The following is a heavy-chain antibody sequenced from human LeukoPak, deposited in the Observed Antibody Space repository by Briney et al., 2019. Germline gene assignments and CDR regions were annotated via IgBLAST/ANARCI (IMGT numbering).Heavy chain of an antibody. CDR2: IIPIFGTA. CDR3: ASSLYYYDSSGYYSPVPN. Sequence: SVKVSCKASGGTFSSYAISWVRQAPGQGLERMGGIIPIFGTANYAQKFQGRVTITADESTSTAYMELSSLRSEDTAVYYCASSLYYYDSSGYYSPVPNWGQGTLVTVSS. CDR1: GGTFSSYA. D-gene: IGHD3-22*01. V-gene: IGHV1-69*13. J-gene: IGHJ4*02.